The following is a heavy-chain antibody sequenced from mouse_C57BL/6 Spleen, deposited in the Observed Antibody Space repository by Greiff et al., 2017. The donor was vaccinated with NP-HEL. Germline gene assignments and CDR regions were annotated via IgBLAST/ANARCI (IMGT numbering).Heavy chain of an antibody. CDR3: ARSSLYGSSFAY. D-gene: IGHD1-1*01. V-gene: IGHV1-22*01. J-gene: IGHJ3*01. Sequence: VQLQQSGPELVKPGASVKRSCKASGYTFTDYNMHWVKQSHGKSLEWIGYINPNNGGTSYNQKFKGKATLTVNKSSSTADMELRSLTAEEAAVYYSARSSLYGSSFAYWGQGTLVTVSA. CDR2: INPNNGGT. CDR1: GYTFTDYN.